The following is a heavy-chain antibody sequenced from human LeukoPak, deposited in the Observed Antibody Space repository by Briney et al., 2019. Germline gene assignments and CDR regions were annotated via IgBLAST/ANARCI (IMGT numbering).Heavy chain of an antibody. Sequence: GGSLRLSCAASGFTFSSYAMSWVRQAPGKGLEWVSAISGSGGSTYYADSVKGRFTISRDNAKNSLYLQMNSLRAEDTAVYYCARDPLGYCSGGSCYEKGPFDYWGQGTLVTVSS. J-gene: IGHJ4*02. CDR1: GFTFSSYA. CDR2: ISGSGGST. V-gene: IGHV3-23*01. CDR3: ARDPLGYCSGGSCYEKGPFDY. D-gene: IGHD2-15*01.